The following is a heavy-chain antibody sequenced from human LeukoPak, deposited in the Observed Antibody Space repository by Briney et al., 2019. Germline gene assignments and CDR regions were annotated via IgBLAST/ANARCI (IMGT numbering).Heavy chain of an antibody. CDR1: GGSISSSSYY. J-gene: IGHJ4*02. Sequence: SETLSLTCTVSGGSISSSSYYWGWIRQPPGKGLEWIGSIYYSGSTYYNPSLKSRVTISVDTSKNQFSLRLSSVAAADTAVYYCARRPYTSGWYYYFDYWGQGTLVTVSS. V-gene: IGHV4-39*01. D-gene: IGHD6-19*01. CDR2: IYYSGST. CDR3: ARRPYTSGWYYYFDY.